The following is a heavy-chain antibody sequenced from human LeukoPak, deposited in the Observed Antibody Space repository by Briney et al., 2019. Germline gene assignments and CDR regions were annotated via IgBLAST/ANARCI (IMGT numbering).Heavy chain of an antibody. CDR3: ARMYCSTTSCSYGSDI. V-gene: IGHV4-34*01. CDR1: GGSFSGYY. CDR2: TSHSGST. D-gene: IGHD2-2*01. J-gene: IGHJ3*02. Sequence: SETLSLTYAVYGGSFSGYYWSWIRQPPGKGLEWIGETSHSGSTTYNPSFESRVTISVDTSKKQFSLKLSSVTAADTAVYFCARMYCSTTSCSYGSDIWAQGTMVTVSS.